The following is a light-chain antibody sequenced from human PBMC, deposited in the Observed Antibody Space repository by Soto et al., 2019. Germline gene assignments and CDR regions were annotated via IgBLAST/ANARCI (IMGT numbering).Light chain of an antibody. Sequence: QSVLTQPPSVSGAPGQRVTISCTGSSSNIGAGYDVHWYQQLPGTAPNLLIYGNSNRPSGVPDRFSGSKSGTSASLAITGLQAEDEADYYWQSYDSSLTGYVFGTGPNVAV. J-gene: IGLJ1*01. CDR2: GNS. V-gene: IGLV1-40*01. CDR3: QSYDSSLTGYV. CDR1: SSNIGAGYD.